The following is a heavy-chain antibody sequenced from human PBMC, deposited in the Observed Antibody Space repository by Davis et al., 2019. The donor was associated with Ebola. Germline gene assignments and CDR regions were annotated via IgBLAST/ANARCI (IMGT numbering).Heavy chain of an antibody. V-gene: IGHV3-30*18. CDR2: ISYDGSNK. CDR1: GFTFSSYG. D-gene: IGHD4-17*01. Sequence: GESLKISCAASGFTFSSYGMHWVRQAPGKGLEWVAVISYDGSNKYYADSVKGRFTISRDNSKNTLYLQMNSLRAEDTAVYYCAKDNAYGDYESYWGQGTLVTVSS. J-gene: IGHJ4*02. CDR3: AKDNAYGDYESY.